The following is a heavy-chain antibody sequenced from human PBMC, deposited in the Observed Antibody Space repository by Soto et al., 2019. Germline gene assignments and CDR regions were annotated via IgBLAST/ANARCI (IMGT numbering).Heavy chain of an antibody. D-gene: IGHD2-2*01. J-gene: IGHJ6*02. CDR3: ARDLFCSSTSCYLGLYYYYGMDV. CDR2: IWYDGSNK. Sequence: PGGSLRLSCAASGFTFSSYGMHWVRQAPGKGLEWVAVIWYDGSNKYYADSVKGRFTISRDNSKNTLYLQMNSLRAEDTAVYYCARDLFCSSTSCYLGLYYYYGMDVWGQGTTVTVSS. V-gene: IGHV3-33*01. CDR1: GFTFSSYG.